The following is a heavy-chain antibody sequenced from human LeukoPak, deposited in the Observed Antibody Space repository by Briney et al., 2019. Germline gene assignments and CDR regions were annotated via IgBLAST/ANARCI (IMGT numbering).Heavy chain of an antibody. J-gene: IGHJ4*02. CDR1: GFTFDDYA. D-gene: IGHD2-15*01. CDR2: ISWNSGSI. Sequence: GGSLRLSCAASGFTFDDYAMHWVRQAPGKGLEWVSGISWNSGSIGYADSVKGRFTISRDNAKNSLYLQMNSLRAEDTALYYCAKDLNEDSSASDYWGQGTLVTVSS. V-gene: IGHV3-9*01. CDR3: AKDLNEDSSASDY.